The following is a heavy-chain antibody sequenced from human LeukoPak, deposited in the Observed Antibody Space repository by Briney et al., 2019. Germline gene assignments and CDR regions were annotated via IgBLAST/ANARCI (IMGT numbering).Heavy chain of an antibody. CDR3: AREADIARTRESDP. J-gene: IGHJ5*02. D-gene: IGHD5-12*01. CDR1: GYTFTGYY. Sequence: GASVKVSCKASGYTFTGYYMHWVRQAPGQGLEWMGWINPNSGGTNYAQKFQGRVTMTRDTSISTAYMELSRLRSDDTAVYYCAREADIARTRESDPWGQGTLVTVSS. V-gene: IGHV1-2*02. CDR2: INPNSGGT.